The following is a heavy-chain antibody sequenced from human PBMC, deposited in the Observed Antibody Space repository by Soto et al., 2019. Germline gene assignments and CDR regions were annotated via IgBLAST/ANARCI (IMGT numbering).Heavy chain of an antibody. Sequence: QVLLVQSGAEVKKPGSSVRVSCKASGGTFSSFVISWVRQAPGQGLEWMGRFIPIFGTANYAQKFQGRVTITADESTSTAYMELSSLRSEDTAVYYCAIESGYTRGMDVWGQGTTVTVSS. CDR3: AIESGYTRGMDV. D-gene: IGHD5-12*01. V-gene: IGHV1-69*01. CDR1: GGTFSSFV. J-gene: IGHJ6*02. CDR2: FIPIFGTA.